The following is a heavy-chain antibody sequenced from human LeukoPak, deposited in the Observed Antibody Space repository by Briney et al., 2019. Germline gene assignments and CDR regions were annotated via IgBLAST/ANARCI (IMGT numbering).Heavy chain of an antibody. CDR1: GGSISSGGYY. CDR3: ANSQRTDYYDNRAYYYFDN. J-gene: IGHJ4*02. CDR2: IYATGSA. Sequence: SETLSLTCTVSGGSISSGGYYWTWIRQPAGKGLEWVGHIYATGSANYSPSLKSRVTISVDSSKNQFSLKLTSVTAADTAVYYCANSQRTDYYDNRAYYYFDNWGQGTLVTVSS. V-gene: IGHV4-61*09. D-gene: IGHD3-22*01.